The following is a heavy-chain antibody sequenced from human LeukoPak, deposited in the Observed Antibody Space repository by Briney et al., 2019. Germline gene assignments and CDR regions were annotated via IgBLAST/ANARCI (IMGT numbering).Heavy chain of an antibody. D-gene: IGHD1-26*01. J-gene: IGHJ4*02. V-gene: IGHV3-23*01. CDR3: AKDVSGIPRRRSGFDY. CDR2: ISGSGGST. Sequence: GGSLRLSCAASGFTFNSYAMSWVRQAPGKGLEWVSAISGSGGSTYYADSVKGRFTISRDNSKNTLYLQMNSLRAEDTAVYYCAKDVSGIPRRRSGFDYWGQGTLVTVSS. CDR1: GFTFNSYA.